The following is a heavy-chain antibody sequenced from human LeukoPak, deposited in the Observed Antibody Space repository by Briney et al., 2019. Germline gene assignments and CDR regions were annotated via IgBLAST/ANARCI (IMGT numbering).Heavy chain of an antibody. CDR2: IYYSGST. CDR3: ARALGYCSGGSCHEDWFDP. D-gene: IGHD2-15*01. Sequence: SETLSLTCTVSGGSISSYYWSWIRQPPGKGLEWIGYIYYSGSTNYNPSLKSRVTISVDTSKNQFSLKLSSVTAADTAVYYCARALGYCSGGSCHEDWFDPWGQGTLVPSPQ. J-gene: IGHJ5*02. V-gene: IGHV4-59*01. CDR1: GGSISSYY.